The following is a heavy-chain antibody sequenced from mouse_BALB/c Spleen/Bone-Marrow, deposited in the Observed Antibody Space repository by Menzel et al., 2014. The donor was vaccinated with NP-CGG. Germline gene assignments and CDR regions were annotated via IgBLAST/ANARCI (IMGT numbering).Heavy chain of an antibody. CDR2: IYPGDDDT. J-gene: IGHJ3*01. V-gene: IGHV1-80*01. Sequence: QVTLNECGAELVRPGSSVKISCKASGYAFSRSWMNWVKQRPGQGLEWIGQIYPGDDDTNYSGKFKGRATLTADKSSGTAYMQLSSLTSEDSAVYFCAGSTPLAYWGQGTLVTVSA. D-gene: IGHD1-1*01. CDR3: AGSTPLAY. CDR1: GYAFSRSW.